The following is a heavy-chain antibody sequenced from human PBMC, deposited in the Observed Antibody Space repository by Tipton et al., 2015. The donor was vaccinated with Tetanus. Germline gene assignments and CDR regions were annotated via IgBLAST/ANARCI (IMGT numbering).Heavy chain of an antibody. J-gene: IGHJ6*02. CDR1: GFIVSSHY. V-gene: IGHV3-53*01. CDR3: ARDGGNYFYYGMNV. Sequence: SLRLSCVASGFIVSSHYMSWVRQAPGKGLEWVSVMYSGGDTYYVDSVKGRFSISRDNAKNTLYLQMNSLRVEDTAVYYCARDGGNYFYYGMNVWGQGAAVTVSS. CDR2: MYSGGDT.